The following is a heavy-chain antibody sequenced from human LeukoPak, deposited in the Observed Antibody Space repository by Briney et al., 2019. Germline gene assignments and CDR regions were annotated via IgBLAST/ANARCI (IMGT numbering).Heavy chain of an antibody. CDR3: ANGNRCTSPNCLGYYYFYMDV. CDR2: FSGSGGTT. J-gene: IGHJ6*03. Sequence: GGSLRLSCAASGFTFSSYAMNWVRQAPGRGLEWVSGFSGSGGTTYYADSVKGRSTISRDNSKNTLYLQMNSLRAEDTAVYYCANGNRCTSPNCLGYYYFYMDVWGKGTTVTVSS. CDR1: GFTFSSYA. D-gene: IGHD2-8*01. V-gene: IGHV3-23*01.